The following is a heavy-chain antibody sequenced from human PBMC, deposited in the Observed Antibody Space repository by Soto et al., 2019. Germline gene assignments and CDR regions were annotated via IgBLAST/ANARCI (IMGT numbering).Heavy chain of an antibody. D-gene: IGHD1-1*01. CDR2: ISAHNGNT. CDR1: GYGFTTYG. V-gene: IGHV1-18*01. CDR3: ARGRYGDY. Sequence: QVHLVQSGAEVKKPGASVKVSCKGSGYGFTTYGITWVRQAPGQGLEWMAWISAHNGNTKYAQKLQGRVTVTRDTSTSTAYMELRSLRSADTAVYYCARGRYGDYWGQGALVTVSS. J-gene: IGHJ4*02.